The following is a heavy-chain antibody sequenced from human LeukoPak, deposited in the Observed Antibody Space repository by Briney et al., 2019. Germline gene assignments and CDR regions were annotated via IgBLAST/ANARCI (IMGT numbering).Heavy chain of an antibody. J-gene: IGHJ4*02. CDR1: GFTFSDYY. V-gene: IGHV3-11*01. Sequence: PGGSLRLSCAASGFTFSDYYISWIRQAPRKGLEWVSYISSSGSTIYYSDSVKGRFTISTDNAKNSLYLQMNSLRADDTAVYYCTRDSLFATTSGGSDYWGQGTLVTVSS. D-gene: IGHD3-16*01. CDR3: TRDSLFATTSGGSDY. CDR2: ISSSGSTI.